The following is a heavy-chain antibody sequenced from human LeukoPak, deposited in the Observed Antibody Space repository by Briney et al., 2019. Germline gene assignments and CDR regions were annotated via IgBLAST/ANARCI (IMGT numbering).Heavy chain of an antibody. CDR2: ISYDGSNK. J-gene: IGHJ4*02. CDR3: ASLGGYGYGNY. V-gene: IGHV3-30-3*01. Sequence: PGRSLRLSCAASGFTFSSYAMHWVRQAPGKGLEWVAVISYDGSNKYYADFVKGRFTISRDNSKNTLYLQMNSLRAEDTAVYYCASLGGYGYGNYWGQGTLVTVSS. D-gene: IGHD5-12*01. CDR1: GFTFSSYA.